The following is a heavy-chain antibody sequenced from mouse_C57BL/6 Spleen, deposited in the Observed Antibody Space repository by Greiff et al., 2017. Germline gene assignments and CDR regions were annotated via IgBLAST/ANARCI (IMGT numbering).Heavy chain of an antibody. J-gene: IGHJ2*01. Sequence: QVQLQQPGTELVKPGASVKLSCKASGYTFTSFWTHWVQQRPGKGLEWIGNINPSNGGTNYNEKFQRKATLTVDRSSSTAYLQLSGLTSEDSAVYYCAKLEDYDVEFDYGGRGTTRTVSS. D-gene: IGHD2-4*01. CDR2: INPSNGGT. CDR3: AKLEDYDVEFDY. CDR1: GYTFTSFW. V-gene: IGHV1-53*01.